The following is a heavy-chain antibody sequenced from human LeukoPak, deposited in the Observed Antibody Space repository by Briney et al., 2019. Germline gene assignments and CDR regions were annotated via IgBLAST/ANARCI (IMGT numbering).Heavy chain of an antibody. CDR1: GFTFSSYW. D-gene: IGHD5-12*01. J-gene: IGHJ4*02. V-gene: IGHV3-30*18. Sequence: GGSLRLSCAASGFTFSSYWMHWVRQAPGKGLEWVAVISDDGSTKYYADSVKDRFTVSRDNYKNTLYLQVNSLRAEDTAVYYCAKAMYSGYDRPTDNWGQGTLVTVSP. CDR2: ISDDGSTK. CDR3: AKAMYSGYDRPTDN.